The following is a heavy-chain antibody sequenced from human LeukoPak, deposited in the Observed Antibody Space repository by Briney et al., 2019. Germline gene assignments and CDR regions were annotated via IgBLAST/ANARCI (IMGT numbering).Heavy chain of an antibody. Sequence: SVKVSCKASGGTFSSYAISWVRQAPGQGLEWMGGIIPIFGTANYAQKFQGRVTITADKTTSTAYMERSSLRSEDTAVYYCARVRDGYNDAYDIWGQGTMVTVSS. D-gene: IGHD5-24*01. J-gene: IGHJ3*02. CDR3: ARVRDGYNDAYDI. CDR2: IIPIFGTA. CDR1: GGTFSSYA. V-gene: IGHV1-69*06.